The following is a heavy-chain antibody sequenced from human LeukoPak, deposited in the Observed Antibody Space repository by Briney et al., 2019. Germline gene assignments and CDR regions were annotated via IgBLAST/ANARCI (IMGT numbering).Heavy chain of an antibody. Sequence: GASVKVSCKASGYTFTSYDINWVRQATGQGLEWMGWMNPNSGNTGYAQKFQGRVTMTRNTSISTAYMELSSLRSEDTAVYYCARSYSELLGGYMDVWGKGTTVTVSS. J-gene: IGHJ6*03. CDR1: GYTFTSYD. CDR3: ARSYSELLGGYMDV. V-gene: IGHV1-8*01. CDR2: MNPNSGNT. D-gene: IGHD4-11*01.